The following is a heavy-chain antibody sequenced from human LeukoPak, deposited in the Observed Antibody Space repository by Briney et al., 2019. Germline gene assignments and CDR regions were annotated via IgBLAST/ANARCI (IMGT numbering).Heavy chain of an antibody. CDR2: IYHSGST. CDR1: GGSISSGGYY. D-gene: IGHD6-13*01. J-gene: IGHJ4*02. V-gene: IGHV4-30-2*01. CDR3: ARTVIAAAGFFDY. Sequence: SETLSLTCTVSGGSISSGGYYWSWIRQPPGKGLEWIGYIYHSGSTYYNPSLKSRVTISVDRSKNQFSLKLSSVTAADTAVYYCARTVIAAAGFFDYWGQGTLVTVSS.